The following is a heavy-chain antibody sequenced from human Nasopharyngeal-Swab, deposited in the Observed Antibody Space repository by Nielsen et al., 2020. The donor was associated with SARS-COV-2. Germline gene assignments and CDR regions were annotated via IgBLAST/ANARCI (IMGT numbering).Heavy chain of an antibody. V-gene: IGHV4-61*10. J-gene: IGHJ4*02. Sequence: GSLRLSCTVSGGSISSGSYYWSWIRQPAGKGLEWIGRIYYSGSTNYNPSLKSRVTISVDTSKNQFSLKLSSVTAADTAVYYCARGQLWLDYWGQGTLVTVSS. CDR2: IYYSGST. CDR1: GGSISSGSYY. D-gene: IGHD5-18*01. CDR3: ARGQLWLDY.